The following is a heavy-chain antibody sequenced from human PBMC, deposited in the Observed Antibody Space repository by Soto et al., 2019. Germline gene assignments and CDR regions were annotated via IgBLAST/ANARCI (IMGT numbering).Heavy chain of an antibody. CDR2: IDPSDSYT. CDR3: AASSGSYYNLYYFDY. Sequence: PGESLKISCKGSGYRFPSYWISWVRQMPGKGLEWMGRIDPSDSYTNYSPSFQGHVTISADKSISTAYLQWSSLKASDTAMYYCAASSGSYYNLYYFDYWGQGTLVTVSS. V-gene: IGHV5-10-1*01. CDR1: GYRFPSYW. J-gene: IGHJ4*02. D-gene: IGHD3-10*01.